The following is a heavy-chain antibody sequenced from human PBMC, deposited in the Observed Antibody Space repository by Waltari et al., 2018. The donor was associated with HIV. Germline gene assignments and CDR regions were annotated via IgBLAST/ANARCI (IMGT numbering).Heavy chain of an antibody. Sequence: EVQLVESGGGLVQPGGSLRLSCAASGFTFSNYNFNWVRQAPGKGLEWVSYISSSSDTIYYADSLKGRFTISRDNAKNSLYLQMNSLRDEDTAVYYCTRDRTYGPLRYFDYWGQGTLVTVSS. D-gene: IGHD3-10*01. J-gene: IGHJ4*02. CDR2: ISSSSDTI. CDR3: TRDRTYGPLRYFDY. V-gene: IGHV3-48*02. CDR1: GFTFSNYN.